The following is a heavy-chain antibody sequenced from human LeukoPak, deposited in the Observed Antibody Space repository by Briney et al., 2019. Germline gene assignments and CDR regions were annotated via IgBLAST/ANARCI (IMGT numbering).Heavy chain of an antibody. V-gene: IGHV4-59*08. D-gene: IGHD6-13*01. J-gene: IGHJ4*02. Sequence: SETLSLTCTVSGGSITSYYWSWVRQPPGKGLEWIGYLFHSGTRRYNPSLKSRVTISADTTKNQIFLTLNSTTAADTAVYYCARRRGWKQQLVYFDYWGQGTLATVSS. CDR3: ARRRGWKQQLVYFDY. CDR2: LFHSGTR. CDR1: GGSITSYY.